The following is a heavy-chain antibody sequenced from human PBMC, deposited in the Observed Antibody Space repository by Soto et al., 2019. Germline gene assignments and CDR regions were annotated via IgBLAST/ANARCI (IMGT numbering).Heavy chain of an antibody. CDR1: GVSLSSGGYY. CDR3: ARHPNNIDRSGYYVSSAILDC. CDR2: SYYSGNT. J-gene: IGHJ4*01. Sequence: SQTLSLTCTVSGVSLSSGGYYWNWIRQHPGKGLEWIGYSYYSGNTYYTPSLKSLVTLSVDTSKNQFSLRLNSVTAEDTAVYYPARHPNNIDRSGYYVSSAILDCRGHGIQVTVSS. V-gene: IGHV4-31*01. D-gene: IGHD3-22*01.